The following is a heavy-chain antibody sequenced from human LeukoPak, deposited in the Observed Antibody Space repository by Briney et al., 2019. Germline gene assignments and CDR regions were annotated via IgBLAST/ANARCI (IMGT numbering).Heavy chain of an antibody. V-gene: IGHV1-18*01. CDR3: ASFLTGDGYKFDY. D-gene: IGHD5-24*01. CDR1: GYTFTIYG. Sequence: ASVKVSCKASGYTFTIYGVTWVRQAPGQRLEWMGWISAYNGNTNYAQKLQGRVTMTTDTSTSTAYMELRSLRSDDTAVYYCASFLTGDGYKFDYWGQGTLVTVSS. J-gene: IGHJ4*02. CDR2: ISAYNGNT.